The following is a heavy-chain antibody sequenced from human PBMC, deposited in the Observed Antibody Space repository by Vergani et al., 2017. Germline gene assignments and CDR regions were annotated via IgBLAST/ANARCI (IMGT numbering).Heavy chain of an antibody. V-gene: IGHV3-23*01. D-gene: IGHD3-10*01. CDR3: AKQCFVSGNYLFDY. Sequence: EVQLLESGGGLVQPGGSLRLTCAASEFTFSNYAMNWVRQAPGKGLEWVSGISGIGVSECYTDSVKGRFTISRDNSKNMLFLQMNNLRTEDTAIYYCAKQCFVSGNYLFDYWGQGTLVTVSS. CDR2: ISGIGVSE. CDR1: EFTFSNYA. J-gene: IGHJ4*02.